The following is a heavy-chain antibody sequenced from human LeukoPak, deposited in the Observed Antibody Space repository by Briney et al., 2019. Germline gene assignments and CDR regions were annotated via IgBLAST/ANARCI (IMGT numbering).Heavy chain of an antibody. CDR3: AKDLEDIVVVPGATTHLSYYYGIDV. V-gene: IGHV3-30*18. CDR2: ISYDGSNK. D-gene: IGHD2-2*01. J-gene: IGHJ6*02. CDR1: GFTFSSYG. Sequence: PGGSLRLSCAASGFTFSSYGMHWVRQAPGKGLEWVAVISYDGSNKYYADSVKGRFTISRDNSKNTLYEQMNSLRAEDTAVYYCAKDLEDIVVVPGATTHLSYYYGIDVWGQGTTVTVSS.